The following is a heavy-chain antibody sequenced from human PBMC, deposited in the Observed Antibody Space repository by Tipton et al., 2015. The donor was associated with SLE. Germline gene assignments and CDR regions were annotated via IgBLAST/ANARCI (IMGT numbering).Heavy chain of an antibody. Sequence: LRLSCAVYGGSFSGYYWSWIRQPPGKGLEWIGEINHSGSTNYNPSLKSRVTISVDTSKNQFSLKLSSVTAADTAVYYCARRGPAAISFTEDYWGQGTLVTVSS. J-gene: IGHJ4*02. V-gene: IGHV4-34*01. D-gene: IGHD2-2*01. CDR2: INHSGST. CDR1: GGSFSGYY. CDR3: ARRGPAAISFTEDY.